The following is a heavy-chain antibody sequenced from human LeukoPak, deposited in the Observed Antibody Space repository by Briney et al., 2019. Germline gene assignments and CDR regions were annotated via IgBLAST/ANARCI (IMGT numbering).Heavy chain of an antibody. Sequence: PGGSLRLSCAASEFAFNNAWISWVRQAPGKGLEWVGRIKSKTDGGTTDYAAPVKGRFTISRDDSKNTLFLQMNSLKTEDTAVYYCTTYYDFWSGYFYYWGQGTLVTVSS. CDR1: EFAFNNAW. J-gene: IGHJ4*02. V-gene: IGHV3-15*01. CDR3: TTYYDFWSGYFYY. D-gene: IGHD3-3*01. CDR2: IKSKTDGGTT.